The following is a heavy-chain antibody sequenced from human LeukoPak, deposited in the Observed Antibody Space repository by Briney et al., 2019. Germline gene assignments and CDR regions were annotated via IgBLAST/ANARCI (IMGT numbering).Heavy chain of an antibody. V-gene: IGHV3-30*03. D-gene: IGHD1-7*01. J-gene: IGHJ4*02. CDR1: GFTFSSYG. Sequence: GGSLRLSCAASGFTFSSYGMHWVRQAPGKGLEWVAVISYDGSNKYYPDSVKGRFTISRDNSKNTLYLQMNSLRAEDTAVYYCATNWNYRFDYWGQGTLVTVSS. CDR3: ATNWNYRFDY. CDR2: ISYDGSNK.